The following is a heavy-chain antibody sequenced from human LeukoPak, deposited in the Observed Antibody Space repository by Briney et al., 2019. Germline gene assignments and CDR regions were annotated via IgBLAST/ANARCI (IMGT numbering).Heavy chain of an antibody. D-gene: IGHD5-24*01. Sequence: PGGSLRLSCAVSGLTFSNFAMSWVRQAPGKGLEWVSAITGSAGATWYADAVKGRFTISRDNSKNTMYLQMNSLGAEDTALYYCAKMKGATEYYYYAMDVWGKGTMVSVSS. J-gene: IGHJ6*04. V-gene: IGHV3-23*01. CDR2: ITGSAGAT. CDR1: GLTFSNFA. CDR3: AKMKGATEYYYYAMDV.